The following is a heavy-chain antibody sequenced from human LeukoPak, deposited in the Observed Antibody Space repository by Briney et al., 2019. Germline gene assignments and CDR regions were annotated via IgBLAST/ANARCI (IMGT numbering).Heavy chain of an antibody. D-gene: IGHD3-9*01. Sequence: PSETLSLTCAVSGGSISSSNWWSWVRQPPGKGLEWIGEINHSGSANYNPSLKSRVTISVDASKSQFSLRLSSVTAADTAVYYCARGNIGYYDILTGTFDYWGQGTLVTVSS. CDR2: INHSGSA. CDR3: ARGNIGYYDILTGTFDY. CDR1: GGSISSSNW. V-gene: IGHV4-4*02. J-gene: IGHJ4*02.